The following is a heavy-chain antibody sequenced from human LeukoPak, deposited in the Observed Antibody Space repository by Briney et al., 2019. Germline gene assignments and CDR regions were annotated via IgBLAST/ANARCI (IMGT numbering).Heavy chain of an antibody. CDR2: IRYDGSNK. V-gene: IGHV3-30*02. CDR1: GFTFSSYG. J-gene: IGHJ4*02. D-gene: IGHD3-10*01. CDR3: AKDPGVLLWFGGTPSVGY. Sequence: GGSLRLSCAASGFTFSSYGVHWVRQAPGKGLEWVAFIRYDGSNKYYADSVKGRFTISRGNSKNTLYLQMNSLRAEDTAVYYCAKDPGVLLWFGGTPSVGYWGQGTLVTVSS.